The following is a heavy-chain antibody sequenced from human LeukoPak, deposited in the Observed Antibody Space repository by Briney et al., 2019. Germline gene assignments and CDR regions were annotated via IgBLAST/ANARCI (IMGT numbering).Heavy chain of an antibody. V-gene: IGHV3-11*04. D-gene: IGHD3-16*01. Sequence: GGSLRLSCAASGFTFSDYYMSWIRQAPGKGLEWVSYISSSGSTIYYADSVKGGFTISRDNPKNSLYLQKNSLRAEDTAVYYCARDDGGYYYYYMDVWGKGTTVTVSS. CDR3: ARDDGGYYYYYMDV. CDR2: ISSSGSTI. CDR1: GFTFSDYY. J-gene: IGHJ6*03.